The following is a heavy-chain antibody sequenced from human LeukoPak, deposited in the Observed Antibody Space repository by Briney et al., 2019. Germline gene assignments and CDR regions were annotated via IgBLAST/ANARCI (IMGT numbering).Heavy chain of an antibody. CDR1: AGSFSGYY. CDR3: ARGLGIQLWTTISDYFDY. V-gene: IGHV4-34*01. J-gene: IGHJ4*02. CDR2: INHSGST. Sequence: SETLSLTCAVYAGSFSGYYWSWIRQPPGKGLEWTGEINHSGSTNYNPSLKSRVTISVDTSKNQFSLKLSSVTAADTAVYYCARGLGIQLWTTISDYFDYWGQGTLVTVSS. D-gene: IGHD5-18*01.